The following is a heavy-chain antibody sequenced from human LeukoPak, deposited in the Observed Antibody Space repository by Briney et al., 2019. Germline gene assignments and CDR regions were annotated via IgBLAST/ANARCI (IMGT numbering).Heavy chain of an antibody. V-gene: IGHV3-23*01. J-gene: IGHJ3*02. D-gene: IGHD3-22*01. Sequence: PPGGSLRLSCAASGFTFSSYAMSWVRQAPGKGLEWVSAISGSGGSTYYADSVKGRFTISRDNSKNTLYLQMNSLRAEDTAVYYCAKVLAPHSSGYYYECPLTRCHVDAFDIWGQGTMVTVSS. CDR3: AKVLAPHSSGYYYECPLTRCHVDAFDI. CDR2: ISGSGGST. CDR1: GFTFSSYA.